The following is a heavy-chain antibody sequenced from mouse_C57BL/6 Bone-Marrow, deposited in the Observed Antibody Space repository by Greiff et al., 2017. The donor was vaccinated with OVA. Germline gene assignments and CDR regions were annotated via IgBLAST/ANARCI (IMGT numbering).Heavy chain of an antibody. V-gene: IGHV14-4*01. Sequence: VQLQQSGAELVRPGASVKLSCTASGFNIKDDYMHWVKQRPEQGLEWIGWIDPENGDNEYASKFQGKATITVDTSSHTAYLQLSSLTSEDAAVYYFTLTAQDEDYWGQGTTLTVSS. D-gene: IGHD3-2*02. CDR1: GFNIKDDY. CDR3: TLTAQDEDY. CDR2: IDPENGDN. J-gene: IGHJ2*01.